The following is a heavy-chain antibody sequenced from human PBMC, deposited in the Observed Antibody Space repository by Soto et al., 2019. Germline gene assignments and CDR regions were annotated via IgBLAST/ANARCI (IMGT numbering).Heavy chain of an antibody. V-gene: IGHV2-5*02. D-gene: IGHD3-22*01. Sequence: QITLKESGPTLVKPTQTLTLTCTFSGFSLSTSGVGVAWIRQPPGKALEWLALIYWDDDKRYSPSLKSRLTITKDTSKNQVVLTMTNIAPVDTATYYCAHPGRGSGYWYYFDYWGQGTLVTVSS. CDR2: IYWDDDK. J-gene: IGHJ4*02. CDR1: GFSLSTSGVG. CDR3: AHPGRGSGYWYYFDY.